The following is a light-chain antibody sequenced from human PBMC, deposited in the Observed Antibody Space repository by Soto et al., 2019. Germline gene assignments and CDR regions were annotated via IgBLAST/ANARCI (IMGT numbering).Light chain of an antibody. CDR2: EVN. CDR1: SSDVGGYNY. J-gene: IGLJ1*01. V-gene: IGLV2-8*01. Sequence: QSALTQPPSASGSPGQSVTISCTRTSSDVGGYNYVSWYQQYPGKVPKLMVYEVNKRPSGVPDRFSGSKSGNTASLTVSGLQADDEADYFCTSYAGGNNVFGTGTKLTVL. CDR3: TSYAGGNNV.